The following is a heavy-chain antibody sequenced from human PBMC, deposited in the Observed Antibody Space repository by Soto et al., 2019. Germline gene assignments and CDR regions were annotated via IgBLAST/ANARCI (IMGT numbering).Heavy chain of an antibody. Sequence: SETLSLTCAVSGGSISSSNWWSWVRQPPGKGLEWIGEIYHSGSTNYNPSLKSRVTMSVDTFKNQFSLKLSSVTAADTAVYYCARDPITMVRGVNWFDPWGQGTLVTVSS. CDR1: GGSISSSNW. J-gene: IGHJ5*02. V-gene: IGHV4-4*02. CDR2: IYHSGST. CDR3: ARDPITMVRGVNWFDP. D-gene: IGHD3-10*01.